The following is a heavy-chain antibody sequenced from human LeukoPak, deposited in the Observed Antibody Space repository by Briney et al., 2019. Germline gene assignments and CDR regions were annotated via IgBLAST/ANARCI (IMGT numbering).Heavy chain of an antibody. J-gene: IGHJ4*02. D-gene: IGHD3-22*01. CDR3: AKQYDSSGSY. Sequence: SETLSLTCTVSGGSISTSGYYWAWIRQPPGKGLEWIGSIYYSGSTYYNPSLKSRVTISVDTFKNQFSLKLSSVTAADTAVYYCAKQYDSSGSYWGQGTLVTVSS. CDR1: GGSISTSGYY. CDR2: IYYSGST. V-gene: IGHV4-39*01.